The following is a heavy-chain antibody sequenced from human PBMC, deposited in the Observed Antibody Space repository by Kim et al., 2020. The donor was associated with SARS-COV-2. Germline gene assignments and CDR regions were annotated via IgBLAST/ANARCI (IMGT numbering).Heavy chain of an antibody. J-gene: IGHJ4*02. V-gene: IGHV3-7*03. CDR1: GFTFSSYW. D-gene: IGHD1-1*01. Sequence: GGSLRLSCAASGFTFSSYWMSWVRQAPGKGLEWVSKINCKGSETYYVDSVKGRFTIFRDNAKNSLYLQMNSLRDEDTAVYYCVREYSWGRGTLVTVPS. CDR2: INCKGSET. CDR3: VREYS.